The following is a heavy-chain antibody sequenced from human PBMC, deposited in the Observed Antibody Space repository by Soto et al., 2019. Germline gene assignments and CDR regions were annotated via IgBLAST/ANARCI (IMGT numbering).Heavy chain of an antibody. CDR1: GFTFSSYA. Sequence: EVQLLESGGGLVQPGGSLRLSCAASGFTFSSYAMSWVRQAPRKGLEWVSAISGSGGSTYYADSVKGRFTISRDNSKNTLYLQMNSLRAEDTAVYYCAIESYYDSSGYLGYWGQGTLVTVSS. V-gene: IGHV3-23*01. D-gene: IGHD3-22*01. CDR2: ISGSGGST. CDR3: AIESYYDSSGYLGY. J-gene: IGHJ4*02.